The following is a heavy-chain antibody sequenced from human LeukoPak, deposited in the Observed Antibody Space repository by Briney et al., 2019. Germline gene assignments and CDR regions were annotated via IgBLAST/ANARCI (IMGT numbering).Heavy chain of an antibody. V-gene: IGHV3-74*01. D-gene: IGHD4-17*01. CDR1: GFTFSSYW. Sequence: PGESLRLSCAASGFTFSSYWMHWVRQAPGKGLVWVSLINSDGSSTNYADSVKGRFTISRDNAKNTLYLQMNSLRAEDTAVYYCARLYGGYGDYHFDYWGQGTLVTVSS. CDR3: ARLYGGYGDYHFDY. J-gene: IGHJ4*02. CDR2: INSDGSST.